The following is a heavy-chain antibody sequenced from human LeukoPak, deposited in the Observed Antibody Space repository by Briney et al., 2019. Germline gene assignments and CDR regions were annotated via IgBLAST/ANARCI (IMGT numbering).Heavy chain of an antibody. V-gene: IGHV4-39*01. J-gene: IGHJ4*02. CDR3: VRQDMGSGCIDY. CDR2: IYYSGST. Sequence: SETLSLTCTVSGGSVSSTTYYWSWIRQPPGKGLEWTGSIYYSGSTYYNPSLKSRVTISVDTSKNQFSLKLSSATAADTAVFYCVRQDMGSGCIDYWGQGTLVTVSS. D-gene: IGHD6-19*01. CDR1: GGSVSSTTYY.